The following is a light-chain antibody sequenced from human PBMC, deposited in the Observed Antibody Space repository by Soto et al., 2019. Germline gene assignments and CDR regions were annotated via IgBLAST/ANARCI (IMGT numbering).Light chain of an antibody. Sequence: EIVMTQSPATLSVSPGARAPLSCRASQSVRSSIAWYQHQPGQAPRLLIYGASSRATGIPDRFSGSGSRTDFTLTISGLEPEDFAVYYCQQYGSSYTFGQGTKVDIK. V-gene: IGKV3-20*01. J-gene: IGKJ2*01. CDR1: QSVRSS. CDR2: GAS. CDR3: QQYGSSYT.